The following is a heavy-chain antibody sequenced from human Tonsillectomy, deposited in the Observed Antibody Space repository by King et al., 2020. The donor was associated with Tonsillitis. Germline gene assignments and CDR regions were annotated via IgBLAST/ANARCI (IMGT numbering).Heavy chain of an antibody. CDR3: ARGRGGGWFLMGV. V-gene: IGHV3-33*01. CDR2: VWNDGSKT. CDR1: GFTFRSYG. Sequence: VQLVESGGGVVQSGRSLRLSCAASGFTFRSYGMHWVRQAPGKGLEWVAVVWNDGSKTNYVDSVKGRFTISRDNSRDTLYLQMNSLRDEETAVYYCARGRGGGWFLMGVWGQGTTVTVSS. J-gene: IGHJ6*02. D-gene: IGHD6-19*01.